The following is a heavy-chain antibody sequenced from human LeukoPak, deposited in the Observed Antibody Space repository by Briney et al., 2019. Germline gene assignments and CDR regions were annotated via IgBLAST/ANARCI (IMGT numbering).Heavy chain of an antibody. CDR2: IRSKANSYAT. CDR1: GFTFSGSA. CDR3: TRHLPDCSSTSCYS. J-gene: IGHJ4*02. D-gene: IGHD2-2*01. Sequence: GGSLRLSCAASGFTFSGSAMHWVRQASGKGPEWVGRIRSKANSYATAYAASVKGRFTISRDDSKNTAYLQMNSLKTEDTAVYYCTRHLPDCSSTSCYSWGQGTLVTVSS. V-gene: IGHV3-73*01.